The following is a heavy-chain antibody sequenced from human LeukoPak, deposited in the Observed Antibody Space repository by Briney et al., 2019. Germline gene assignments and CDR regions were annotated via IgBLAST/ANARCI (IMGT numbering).Heavy chain of an antibody. V-gene: IGHV4-34*01. CDR3: ARLPPRLYTKAHKYYDYITDV. CDR1: GGSFSAYY. J-gene: IGHJ6*02. Sequence: SETLSLTCAVYGGSFSAYYWSWIRKPPGKGLEWIGEINHSGTTNYNPSLTSRVTISVDTSKNQFSLKVNSVTAADTAVYYCARLPPRLYTKAHKYYDYITDVWGQGTTVTVSS. CDR2: INHSGTT. D-gene: IGHD4-11*01.